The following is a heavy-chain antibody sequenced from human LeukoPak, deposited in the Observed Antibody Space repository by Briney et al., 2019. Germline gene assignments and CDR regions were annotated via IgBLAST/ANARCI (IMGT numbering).Heavy chain of an antibody. CDR1: GYTFTGYY. J-gene: IGHJ5*02. CDR3: ASGVPLGYCINGVCRDWFDP. D-gene: IGHD2-8*01. V-gene: IGHV1-2*02. Sequence: ASVKVSCKASGYTFTGYYMHWVRQAPGQGLEWMGWINPNSGGTNYAQKFQGRVTMTRDTSISTAYMELSRLRSDDTAVYYCASGVPLGYCINGVCRDWFDPWGQGTLVTVSS. CDR2: INPNSGGT.